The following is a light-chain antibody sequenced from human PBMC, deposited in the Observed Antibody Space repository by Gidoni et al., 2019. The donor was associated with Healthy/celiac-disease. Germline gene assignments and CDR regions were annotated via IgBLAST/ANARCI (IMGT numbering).Light chain of an antibody. CDR2: RNN. CDR3: AAWDDSLSGPV. Sequence: QSLLTHPPSASGTPGPGVTISCSGSSPNIGSNYVYWYQQLPGTAPKRLIYRNNQRPSGVPDRFSGSKSGTSASLAISGLRSEDEADYYCAAWDDSLSGPVFGGGTKLTVL. CDR1: SPNIGSNY. J-gene: IGLJ2*01. V-gene: IGLV1-47*01.